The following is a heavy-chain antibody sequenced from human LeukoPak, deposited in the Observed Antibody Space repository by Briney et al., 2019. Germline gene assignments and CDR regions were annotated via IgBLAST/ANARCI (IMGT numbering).Heavy chain of an antibody. D-gene: IGHD1-26*01. CDR3: ARGVDLVGELDY. Sequence: GGSLRLSCAASGFTFSDYYMNWIRQAPGKGLEWVSYISSSSTYIDYADSVKGRFTISRDNAKNSLYLQMNSLRAEDTAVYYCARGVDLVGELDYWGQGTLVTVSS. V-gene: IGHV3-11*05. J-gene: IGHJ4*02. CDR2: ISSSSTYI. CDR1: GFTFSDYY.